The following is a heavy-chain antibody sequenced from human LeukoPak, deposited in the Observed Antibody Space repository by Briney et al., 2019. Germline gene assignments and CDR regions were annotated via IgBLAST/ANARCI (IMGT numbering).Heavy chain of an antibody. V-gene: IGHV4-30-2*01. J-gene: IGHJ5*02. D-gene: IGHD2-15*01. CDR1: GGSISSGGYS. Sequence: PSETLSLTCAVPGGSISSGGYSWSWIRQPPGKGLEWIGYIYHSGSTYYNPSLKSRVTISVDRSKNQFSLKLGSVTAADTAVYYCARAVVAATGWFDPWGQGILVTVSS. CDR2: IYHSGST. CDR3: ARAVVAATGWFDP.